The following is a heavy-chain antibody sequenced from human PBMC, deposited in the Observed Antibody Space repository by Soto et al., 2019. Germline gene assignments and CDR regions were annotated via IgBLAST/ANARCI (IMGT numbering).Heavy chain of an antibody. CDR1: GFTFSSYS. V-gene: IGHV3-21*01. J-gene: IGHJ6*02. D-gene: IGHD6-19*01. Sequence: EVQLVESGGGLVKPGGSLRLSCAASGFTFSSYSMNWVRQAPGKGLEWVSSISSSSSYIYYADSVKGRFTISRDNAKNSLYLQMNSLRAEDTAVYYCARSLSGYSSGWYSADRGLGYYYGMDVWGQGTTVTVSS. CDR2: ISSSSSYI. CDR3: ARSLSGYSSGWYSADRGLGYYYGMDV.